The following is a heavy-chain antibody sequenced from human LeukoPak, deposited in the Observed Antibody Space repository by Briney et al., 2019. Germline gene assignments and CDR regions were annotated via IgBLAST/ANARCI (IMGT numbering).Heavy chain of an antibody. CDR2: IIPILGIA. CDR1: GYTFTGYY. Sequence: GASVKVSCKASGYTFTGYYMHWVRQAPGQGLEWMGRIIPILGIANYAQKFQGRVTITADKSTSTAYMELSSLRSEDTAVYYCARLPGADSSGLAYYYYYGMDVWGQGTTVTVSS. V-gene: IGHV1-69*02. CDR3: ARLPGADSSGLAYYYYYGMDV. D-gene: IGHD6-19*01. J-gene: IGHJ6*02.